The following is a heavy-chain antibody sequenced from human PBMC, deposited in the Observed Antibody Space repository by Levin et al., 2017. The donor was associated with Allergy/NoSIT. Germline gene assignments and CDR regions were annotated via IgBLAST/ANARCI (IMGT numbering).Heavy chain of an antibody. Sequence: SETLSLTCTVSGGSISSYYWSWIRQPPGKGLEWIGYIYYSGSTNYNPSLKSRVTISVDTSKNQFSLKLSSVTAADTAVYYCASTVTREEYGYFDRWGRGTLVTVSS. CDR2: IYYSGST. CDR3: ASTVTREEYGYFDR. V-gene: IGHV4-59*01. J-gene: IGHJ2*01. D-gene: IGHD4-17*01. CDR1: GGSISSYY.